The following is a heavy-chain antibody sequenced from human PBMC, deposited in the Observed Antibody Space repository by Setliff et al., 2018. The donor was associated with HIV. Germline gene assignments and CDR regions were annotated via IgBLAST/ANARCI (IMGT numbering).Heavy chain of an antibody. CDR1: GGSFSGYY. J-gene: IGHJ4*01. Sequence: PSETLSLTCAVYGGSFSGYYWTWIRQPPGKGLEWIGEINHSGGTNYNPSLKSRVTISVDTSKNQFSLNLTSVTAADTAVYYCAGSWIRLWSRILFCGGDCYSPFDYWGQGSLVTVSS. V-gene: IGHV4-34*01. CDR2: INHSGGT. D-gene: IGHD2-21*01. CDR3: AGSWIRLWSRILFCGGDCYSPFDY.